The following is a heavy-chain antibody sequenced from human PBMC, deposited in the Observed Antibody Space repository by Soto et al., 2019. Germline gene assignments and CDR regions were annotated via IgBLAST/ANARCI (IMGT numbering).Heavy chain of an antibody. CDR3: ARDRITIFGVVIPKGYYGMDV. CDR2: TIPIFGTA. V-gene: IGHV1-69*06. D-gene: IGHD3-3*01. J-gene: IGHJ6*02. Sequence: SVKVSCKASGGTFSSYAISWVRQAPGQGLEWMGGTIPIFGTANYAQKFQGRVTITADKSTSTAYMELSSLRSEDTAVYYCARDRITIFGVVIPKGYYGMDVWGQGTTVTVSS. CDR1: GGTFSSYA.